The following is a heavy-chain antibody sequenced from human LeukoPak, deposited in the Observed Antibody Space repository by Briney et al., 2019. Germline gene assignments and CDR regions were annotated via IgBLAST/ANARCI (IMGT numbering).Heavy chain of an antibody. J-gene: IGHJ4*02. CDR1: GSTFTNYG. Sequence: GASVKVSCKASGSTFTNYGISWVRQAPGQGLEWMGWNSAYNGNTNYAQKLQGRITLTTDTSTNTAYMELRSLRSDDTAVYYCATSITMVRGVIIKGIDYWGQGTLVTVSS. CDR2: NSAYNGNT. CDR3: ATSITMVRGVIIKGIDY. D-gene: IGHD3-10*01. V-gene: IGHV1-18*01.